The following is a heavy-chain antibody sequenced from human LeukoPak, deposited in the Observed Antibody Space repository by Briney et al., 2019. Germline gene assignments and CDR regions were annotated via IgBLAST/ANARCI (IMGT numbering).Heavy chain of an antibody. J-gene: IGHJ4*02. CDR3: ARGTPYYYGPVNYFDY. CDR1: GGSISSYY. V-gene: IGHV4-59*01. Sequence: SETLSLTCTVSGGSISSYYWSWIRRPPGKGLEWIGYIYYSGSTNYNPSLKSRVTISVDTSKNQFSLKLSSVTAADTAVYYCARGTPYYYGPVNYFDYWGQGTLVTVSS. CDR2: IYYSGST. D-gene: IGHD3-10*01.